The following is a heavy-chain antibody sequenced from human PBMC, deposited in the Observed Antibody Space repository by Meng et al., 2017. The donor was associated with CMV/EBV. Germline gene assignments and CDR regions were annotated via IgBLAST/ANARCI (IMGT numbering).Heavy chain of an antibody. Sequence: LAESGAEGKKPGASVKVSCKASGYTFTSYYMHWVRQAPGQGLEWMGIINPSGGSTNYAQKFQGRVTITADESTSTAYMELSSLRSEDTAVYYCASVTGIGWWYFDLWGRGTLVTVSS. D-gene: IGHD1-20*01. J-gene: IGHJ2*01. CDR2: INPSGGST. V-gene: IGHV1-46*01. CDR1: GYTFTSYY. CDR3: ASVTGIGWWYFDL.